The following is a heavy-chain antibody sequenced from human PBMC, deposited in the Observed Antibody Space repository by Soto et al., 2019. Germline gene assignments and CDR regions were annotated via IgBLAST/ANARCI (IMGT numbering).Heavy chain of an antibody. J-gene: IGHJ6*02. Sequence: SETLSLTCTVSGGSISSGVYYWSWIRQPPGKGLEWVGYIYYSGSTYYNPSLKSRVTISIDTSKNQFSLKLSSVTAADAAMYYCARYTTGSARYYYAMDVWGQGTTVTVSS. CDR2: IYYSGST. D-gene: IGHD1-26*01. CDR3: ARYTTGSARYYYAMDV. CDR1: GGSISSGVYY. V-gene: IGHV4-30-4*01.